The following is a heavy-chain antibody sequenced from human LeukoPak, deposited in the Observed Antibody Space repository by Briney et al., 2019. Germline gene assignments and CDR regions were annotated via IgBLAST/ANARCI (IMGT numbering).Heavy chain of an antibody. CDR2: IWSDGSNT. Sequence: PGGSLRLSCAASGFTFSSYGMHWVRQAPGNGLEWVAVIWSDGSNTYYAGSVKGRFTISRDNSKNTLYLQMNSLRAEDTAVYYCARALYCSSSTSCSHNWFDPWGQGTLVTVSS. CDR3: ARALYCSSSTSCSHNWFDP. J-gene: IGHJ5*02. V-gene: IGHV3-33*01. CDR1: GFTFSSYG. D-gene: IGHD2-2*01.